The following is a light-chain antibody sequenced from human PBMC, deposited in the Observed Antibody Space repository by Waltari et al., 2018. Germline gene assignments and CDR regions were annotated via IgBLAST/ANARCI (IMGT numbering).Light chain of an antibody. CDR1: QSVGRY. CDR2: DAS. J-gene: IGKJ1*01. Sequence: TQSPGTMSLSPGERATPSCRASQSVGRYLAWYQQKPGQAPRLLIYDASTRATGIPDRFSGSGSGTDFSLTISRLESEDFAVYYCQKYVNLPATFGQGTKVEIK. CDR3: QKYVNLPAT. V-gene: IGKV3-20*01.